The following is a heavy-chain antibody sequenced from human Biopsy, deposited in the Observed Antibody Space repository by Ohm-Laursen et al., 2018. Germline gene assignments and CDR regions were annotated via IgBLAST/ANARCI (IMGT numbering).Heavy chain of an antibody. D-gene: IGHD3-3*01. CDR2: ISSDGST. V-gene: IGHV3-74*01. J-gene: IGHJ6*02. CDR1: GFIFSSAW. Sequence: SLRLSCAASGFIFSSAWMHWVRQAPGKGLVWVSCISSDGSTTYADSVKGRFTISRDNSKNTLFLQMNFLTAEDTARYYCARSRDFKSGGSLQLHYFFIAVWGQGTTVTVSS. CDR3: ARSRDFKSGGSLQLHYFFIAV.